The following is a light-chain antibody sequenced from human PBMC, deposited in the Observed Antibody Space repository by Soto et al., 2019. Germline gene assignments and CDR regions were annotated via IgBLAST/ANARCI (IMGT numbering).Light chain of an antibody. CDR1: QDIRNY. CDR2: DAS. V-gene: IGKV1-33*01. Sequence: DIQITQSPSSLSASVVDRATITCQASQDIRNYLNWYQQKPGKAPKLLIYDASNLETGVPSRFSGSGPGTDFAVPTARQQPEDAATYYCRQYKHLMTFGEGTLLVVK. CDR3: RQYKHLMT. J-gene: IGKJ5*01.